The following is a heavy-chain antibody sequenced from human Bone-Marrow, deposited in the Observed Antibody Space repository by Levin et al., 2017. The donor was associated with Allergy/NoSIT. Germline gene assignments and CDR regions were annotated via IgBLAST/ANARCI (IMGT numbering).Heavy chain of an antibody. V-gene: IGHV1-46*01. CDR1: GYTFTSYY. CDR2: INPNGGST. Sequence: ASVKVSCKTSGYTFTSYYVHWVRQAPGQGLEWMGVINPNGGSTDYAQRFQDRVAVTSDTSANTVYMELSSLRSEDTAFYFCSVVGFCTAGGCRYWGQGTLVIVSS. CDR3: SVVGFCTAGGCRY. D-gene: IGHD2-8*02. J-gene: IGHJ4*02.